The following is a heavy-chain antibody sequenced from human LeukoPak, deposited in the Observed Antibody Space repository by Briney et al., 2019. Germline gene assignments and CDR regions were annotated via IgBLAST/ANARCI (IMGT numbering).Heavy chain of an antibody. D-gene: IGHD6-19*01. CDR1: GFTFSSYA. V-gene: IGHV3-23*01. CDR2: ISGSGGST. CDR3: ANAYSSGWRGGY. J-gene: IGHJ4*02. Sequence: PGGSLRLSCAASGFTFSSYAMSWVRQAPGKGLEWVSAISGSGGSTYYADSVKGRFTISRDNSKNTLYLQMNSLRAEDTAVYYCANAYSSGWRGGYWGQGTLVTVSS.